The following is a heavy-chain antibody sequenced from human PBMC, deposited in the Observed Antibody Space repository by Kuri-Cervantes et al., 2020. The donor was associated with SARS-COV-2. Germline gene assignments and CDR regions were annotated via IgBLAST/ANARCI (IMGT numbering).Heavy chain of an antibody. CDR2: INHSGNA. V-gene: IGHV4-34*01. CDR1: GGSFSDYC. CDR3: AVWVDSSGYDH. D-gene: IGHD3-22*01. J-gene: IGHJ3*01. Sequence: SETLSLTCAVYGGSFSDYCWSWVRQPPGKGLEWIGEINHSGNANYNPSLKSRVTISVDTSKNQFSLKLSSVTAADTAVYYCAVWVDSSGYDHWGQGTMVTVSS.